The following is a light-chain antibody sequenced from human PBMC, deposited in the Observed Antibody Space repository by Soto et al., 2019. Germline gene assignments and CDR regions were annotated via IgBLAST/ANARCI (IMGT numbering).Light chain of an antibody. CDR1: QSVSSSY. J-gene: IGKJ5*01. CDR3: QQYGSFSIT. Sequence: EIVLTQSPGTLSLSPGERATLSCRASQSVSSSYLAWYQQKPGQAPRLLIYGASSRATGIPDRFSGSGSGPDFTLTISRLEPEDFAVYYCQQYGSFSITYGQGTRLEIK. CDR2: GAS. V-gene: IGKV3-20*01.